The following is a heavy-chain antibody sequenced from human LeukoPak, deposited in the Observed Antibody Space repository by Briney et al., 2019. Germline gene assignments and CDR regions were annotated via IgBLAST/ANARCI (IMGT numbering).Heavy chain of an antibody. J-gene: IGHJ4*02. CDR1: AGSFSNYY. CDR3: TRGSFDYGDYQIFDY. Sequence: SETLSLTCAVYAGSFSNYYWSWIRQPPGKGLEWIGEIYHSGSTNYNPSLKSRVTISVDTSKNQFSLKLSSVTAADTAMYYCTRGSFDYGDYQIFDYWGQGTLVTVSS. V-gene: IGHV4-34*01. D-gene: IGHD4-17*01. CDR2: IYHSGST.